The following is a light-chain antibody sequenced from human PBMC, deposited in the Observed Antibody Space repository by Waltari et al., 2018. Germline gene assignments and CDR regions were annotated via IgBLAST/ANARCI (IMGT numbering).Light chain of an antibody. CDR3: QQRANWPLT. CDR2: ETS. Sequence: EIVLTQSPGTLSLSPGERATLSCRASQNVGRYLAWYQQKPGQAPSLLIHETSHRAAGIPASFSGSGSGTDFTLIISSLEPEDFAVFYCQQRANWPLTFGGGTKVEIK. J-gene: IGKJ4*01. V-gene: IGKV3-11*01. CDR1: QNVGRY.